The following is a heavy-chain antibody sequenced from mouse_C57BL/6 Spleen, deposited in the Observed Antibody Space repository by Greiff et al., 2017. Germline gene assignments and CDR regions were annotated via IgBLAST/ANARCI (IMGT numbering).Heavy chain of an antibody. J-gene: IGHJ1*03. CDR3: ARFGLPRWLRQVGYFDV. CDR2: IHPNSGST. V-gene: IGHV1-64*01. D-gene: IGHD2-2*01. Sequence: QVQLQQPGAELVKPGASVKLSCKASGYTFTSYWMHWVKQRPGQGLEWIGMIHPNSGSTNYNEKFKSKATLTVDKSSSTAYIQRSSLTSEDAAVYNCARFGLPRWLRQVGYFDVWGTGTTVTVAS. CDR1: GYTFTSYW.